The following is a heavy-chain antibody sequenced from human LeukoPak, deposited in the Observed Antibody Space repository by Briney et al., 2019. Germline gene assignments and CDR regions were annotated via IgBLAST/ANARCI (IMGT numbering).Heavy chain of an antibody. CDR1: GFTFSTYA. CDR3: AKDGNWARFED. D-gene: IGHD7-27*01. Sequence: GGSLRLSCAASGFTFSTYAMTWVRQAPGKGLEWVSGITSRSTTYYADSVKGRFTISRDNSKNMVWLQINSPTAEDTATYYCAKDGNWARFEDWGQGTLVTVSS. J-gene: IGHJ4*02. CDR2: ITSRSTT. V-gene: IGHV3-23*01.